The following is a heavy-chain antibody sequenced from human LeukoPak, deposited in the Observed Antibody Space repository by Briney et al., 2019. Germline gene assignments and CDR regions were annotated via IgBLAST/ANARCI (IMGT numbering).Heavy chain of an antibody. J-gene: IGHJ6*03. D-gene: IGHD2-15*01. CDR3: AKDTSAWWYHRAYMDV. Sequence: GGSLRLSCAASGFTFSNYAMSWVRQAPGKGLEWVSAISGRGDKPYHADSVKGRFTISRDNSRNTLSLQVNSLRAEDTAVYYCAKDTSAWWYHRAYMDVWGKGTTVTVSS. V-gene: IGHV3-23*01. CDR1: GFTFSNYA. CDR2: ISGRGDKP.